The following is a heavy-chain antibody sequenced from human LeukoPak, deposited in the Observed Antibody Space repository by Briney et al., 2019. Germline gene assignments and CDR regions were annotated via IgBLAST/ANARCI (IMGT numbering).Heavy chain of an antibody. J-gene: IGHJ4*02. CDR1: GITFSSFW. CDR3: ARPIVATNLDY. V-gene: IGHV3-7*05. D-gene: IGHD5-12*01. CDR2: IKQDGSEK. Sequence: PGGSLRLSCAASGITFSSFWMSWVRQAPGKGLEWAANIKQDGSEKYYVDSVKGRFTISRDNAKNSLYLQMNSLRAEDTAVYYCARPIVATNLDYWGQGTLVTVSS.